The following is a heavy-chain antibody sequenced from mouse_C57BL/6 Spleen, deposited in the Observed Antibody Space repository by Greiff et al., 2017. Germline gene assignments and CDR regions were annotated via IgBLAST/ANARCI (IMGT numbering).Heavy chain of an antibody. CDR2: IYPRDGST. CDR1: GYTFTSYD. D-gene: IGHD1-1*01. Sequence: VQLQQSGPELVKPGASVKLSCKASGYTFTSYDINWVKQRPGQGLEWIGWIYPRDGSTKYNEKFKGKATLTVDTSSSTAYSELHSLTSEDSAVYFCARTGGYYGSSFAYWGQGTLVTVSA. V-gene: IGHV1-85*01. CDR3: ARTGGYYGSSFAY. J-gene: IGHJ3*01.